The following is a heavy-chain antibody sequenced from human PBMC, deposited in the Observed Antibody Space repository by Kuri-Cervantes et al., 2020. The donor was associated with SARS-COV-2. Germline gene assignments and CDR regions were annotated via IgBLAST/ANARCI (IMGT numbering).Heavy chain of an antibody. CDR3: ARDRGDAFDI. J-gene: IGHJ3*02. CDR2: IKQDGSEK. CDR1: GFTFSSYW. V-gene: IGHV3-7*01. Sequence: GESLKISCAASGFTFSSYWMSWVRQAPGKGLEWVANIKQDGSEKYYVDSVKGRFTISRDNAKNPLYLQMNSLRAEDTAVYYCARDRGDAFDIWGQGTMVTVSS.